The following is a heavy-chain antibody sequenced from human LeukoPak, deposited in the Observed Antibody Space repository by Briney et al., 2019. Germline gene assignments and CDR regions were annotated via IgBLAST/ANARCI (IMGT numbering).Heavy chain of an antibody. V-gene: IGHV3-48*03. D-gene: IGHD1-26*01. Sequence: GGSLRLSCAASGFTFSSYEMNWVRQAPGKGLEWVSYISSSGSTIYYADSVKGRFTISRDNAKNSLYLQMNSLGAEDTAVYYCAHGGGIVGAIYYWGQGTLVTVSS. J-gene: IGHJ4*02. CDR2: ISSSGSTI. CDR1: GFTFSSYE. CDR3: AHGGGIVGAIYY.